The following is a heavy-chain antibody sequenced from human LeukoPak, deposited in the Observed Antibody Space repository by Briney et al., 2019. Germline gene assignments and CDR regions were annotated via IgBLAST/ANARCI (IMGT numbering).Heavy chain of an antibody. J-gene: IGHJ3*02. Sequence: AGGSLRLSCAASGFTFSSYGMHCVRQAPGKGLEWVAVISYDGSNKYYADSVKGRFTISRDNSKNTLYLQMNSLRAEDTAVFYCAKEGYSGYDDAFDSWGQGTMVTVSS. CDR2: ISYDGSNK. D-gene: IGHD5-12*01. V-gene: IGHV3-30*18. CDR3: AKEGYSGYDDAFDS. CDR1: GFTFSSYG.